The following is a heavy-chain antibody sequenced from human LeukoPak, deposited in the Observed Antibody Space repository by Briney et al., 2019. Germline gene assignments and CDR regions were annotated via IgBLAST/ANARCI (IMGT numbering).Heavy chain of an antibody. Sequence: PGGSLRLSCAASGFTFSNAWVSWVRQAPGKGLEWVGRIKSKTDGGTTDYAAPVKGRFTISRDDSKDTLDLQMDNLKTEDAAVYYCTARSSGWSSYGLDVWGQGTTVTVSS. CDR1: GFTFSNAW. D-gene: IGHD6-19*01. CDR2: IKSKTDGGTT. V-gene: IGHV3-15*01. J-gene: IGHJ6*02. CDR3: TARSSGWSSYGLDV.